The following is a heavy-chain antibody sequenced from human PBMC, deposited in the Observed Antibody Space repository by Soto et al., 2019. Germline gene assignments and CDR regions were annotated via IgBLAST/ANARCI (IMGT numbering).Heavy chain of an antibody. V-gene: IGHV3-30*18. CDR3: AKATGITMVRGRHYYGMDV. CDR2: ISYDGSNK. D-gene: IGHD3-10*01. CDR1: GFTFSSYG. Sequence: QVQLVESGGGVVQPGRSLRLSCAASGFTFSSYGMHWVRQAPGKGLEWVAVISYDGSNKYYADSVKGRFTISRDNSKNTLYLQMNSLRAEDTAVYYCAKATGITMVRGRHYYGMDVWGQGTTVTVSS. J-gene: IGHJ6*02.